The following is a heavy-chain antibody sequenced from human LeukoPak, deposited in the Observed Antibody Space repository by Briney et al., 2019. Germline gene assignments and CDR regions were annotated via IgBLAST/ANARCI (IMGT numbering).Heavy chain of an antibody. CDR2: ISGSGGST. CDR1: GFTFSSYA. J-gene: IGHJ4*02. D-gene: IGHD5-12*01. CDR3: AKDHDVVATTFDY. Sequence: GGSLRLSCVASGFTFSSYAMSWVRQAPGKGLEWVSAISGSGGSTHYADSVKGRFTISRDNSKNTLYLQMNSLRAEDTAVYYCAKDHDVVATTFDYWGQGTLVTVSS. V-gene: IGHV3-23*01.